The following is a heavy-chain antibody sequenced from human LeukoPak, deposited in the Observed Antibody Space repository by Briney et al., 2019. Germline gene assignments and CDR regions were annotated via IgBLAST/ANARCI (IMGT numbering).Heavy chain of an antibody. CDR3: AKDGSRLGIGSWFDP. V-gene: IGHV3-30*18. CDR2: ISYDGSNK. D-gene: IGHD7-27*01. J-gene: IGHJ5*02. Sequence: GGSLRLSCAASGFTFSSYGMHWVRQAPGKGLEWVAVISYDGSNKYYADSVKGRFTISRDNSKNTLYLQMNSLRAEDTAVYYCAKDGSRLGIGSWFDPWGQGTLVTVSP. CDR1: GFTFSSYG.